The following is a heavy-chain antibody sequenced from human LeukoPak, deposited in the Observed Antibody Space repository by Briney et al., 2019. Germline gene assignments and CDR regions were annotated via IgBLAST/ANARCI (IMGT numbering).Heavy chain of an antibody. V-gene: IGHV1-8*01. J-gene: IGHJ4*02. CDR1: GYTFTSYD. Sequence: ASVKVSCKASGYTFTSYDINWVRQATGQGLEWMGWMNPNSGNTGYAQKFQGRVTMTRNTSISTAYMELSSLRSEDTAVYYCASGSSWGAHLDYWGQGTLVTVSP. CDR2: MNPNSGNT. D-gene: IGHD6-13*01. CDR3: ASGSSWGAHLDY.